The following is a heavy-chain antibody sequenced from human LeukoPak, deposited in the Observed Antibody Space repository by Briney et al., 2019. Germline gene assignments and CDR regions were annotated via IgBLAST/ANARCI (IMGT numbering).Heavy chain of an antibody. V-gene: IGHV4-34*01. J-gene: IGHJ3*02. Sequence: PSETLSLTCAVYGGSFSGYYWSWIRQPPGKGLEWIGEINHSGSTNYNPSLKSRVTISVDTSKNQFSLKLSSVTAADTAVYYCATSFKYYDYVWGSYRPRGDAFDIWGQGTMVTVSS. CDR3: ATSFKYYDYVWGSYRPRGDAFDI. D-gene: IGHD3-16*02. CDR1: GGSFSGYY. CDR2: INHSGST.